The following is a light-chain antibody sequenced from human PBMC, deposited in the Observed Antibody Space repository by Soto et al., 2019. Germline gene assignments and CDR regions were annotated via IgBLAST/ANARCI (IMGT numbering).Light chain of an antibody. CDR1: SSDVGGYNY. Sequence: QSVLTQPASVSGSPGQSITISCTGTSSDVGGYNYVSWYQHHPGKAPKLIIYDVTNRPSGVSDRLSGAKSGNTASLTISGLQAEDEAEYYCSSYRSSRTFDVFGGGTKLTVL. CDR3: SSYRSSRTFDV. J-gene: IGLJ2*01. V-gene: IGLV2-14*03. CDR2: DVT.